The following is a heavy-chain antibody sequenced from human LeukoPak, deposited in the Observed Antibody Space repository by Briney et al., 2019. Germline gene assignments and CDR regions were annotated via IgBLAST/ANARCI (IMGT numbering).Heavy chain of an antibody. Sequence: GGPLRLSCAASGFTFDDYAMHWVRQAPGKGLEWVSGISWNSGSIGYADSVKGRFTISRDNAKNSLYLQMNSLRAEDTALYYCAKDSYSYGAFDYWGQGTLVTVSS. V-gene: IGHV3-9*01. J-gene: IGHJ4*02. CDR3: AKDSYSYGAFDY. CDR2: ISWNSGSI. D-gene: IGHD5-18*01. CDR1: GFTFDDYA.